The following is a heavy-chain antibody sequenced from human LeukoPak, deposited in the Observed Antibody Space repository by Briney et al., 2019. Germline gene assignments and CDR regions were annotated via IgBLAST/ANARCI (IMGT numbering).Heavy chain of an antibody. CDR2: IIPIFGTA. CDR3: AGWGYYDSSDPHYYYYYGMDV. J-gene: IGHJ6*02. Sequence: ASVKVSCKASGGTISSYAISWVRQATGQGLEWMGGIIPIFGTANYAQKFQGRVTITADESTSTAYMELSSLRSEDTAVYYCAGWGYYDSSDPHYYYYYGMDVWGQGTTVTVSS. V-gene: IGHV1-69*13. CDR1: GGTISSYA. D-gene: IGHD3-22*01.